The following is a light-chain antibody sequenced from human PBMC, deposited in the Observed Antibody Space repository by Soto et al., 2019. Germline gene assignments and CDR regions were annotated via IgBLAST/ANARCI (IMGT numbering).Light chain of an antibody. V-gene: IGLV2-14*01. J-gene: IGLJ1*01. CDR1: TSDVGAYNY. Sequence: QSALTQPASVSGSPGQSIAISCTGTTSDVGAYNYVSWYQQHPGKAPKLMIYQVSNRPSGVSNRFSGSKSGNTASLTISGLQAEDEADYYCSSYTPSTTYVFGTGTKLTVL. CDR3: SSYTPSTTYV. CDR2: QVS.